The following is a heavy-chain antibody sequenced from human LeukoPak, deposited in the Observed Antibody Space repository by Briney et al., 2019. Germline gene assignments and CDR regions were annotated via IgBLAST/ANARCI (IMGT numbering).Heavy chain of an antibody. CDR3: ARDRPHLVRYFDWLSLDAFDI. CDR1: GFTFSDYT. J-gene: IGHJ3*02. CDR2: ISPSSSYM. D-gene: IGHD3-9*01. Sequence: PGRSLRLSCAASGFTFSDYTMNWVRQAPGKGLEWVSSISPSSSYMYYADSVKGRFTISRDNTKNSLYLQMNSLRAEDTAVYYCARDRPHLVRYFDWLSLDAFDIWGQGTMVTVSS. V-gene: IGHV3-21*01.